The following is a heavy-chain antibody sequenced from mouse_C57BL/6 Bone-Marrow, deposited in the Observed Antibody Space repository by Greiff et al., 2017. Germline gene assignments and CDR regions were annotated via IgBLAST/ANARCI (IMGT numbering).Heavy chain of an antibody. D-gene: IGHD3-3*01. CDR1: GYTFTSYW. J-gene: IGHJ2*01. CDR2: IHPNSGST. CDR3: ARRALNYFDY. V-gene: IGHV1-64*01. Sequence: QVQLQQPGAELVKPGASVKLSCKASGYTFTSYWMHWVKQRPGQGLEWIGMIHPNSGSTNYKEKFKSKATLTVDKSSSTAYMQLSSLTSEDSAVYYCARRALNYFDYWGQGTTLTVSS.